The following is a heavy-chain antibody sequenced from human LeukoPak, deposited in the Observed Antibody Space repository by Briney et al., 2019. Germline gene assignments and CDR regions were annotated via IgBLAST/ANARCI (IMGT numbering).Heavy chain of an antibody. V-gene: IGHV3-43D*03. CDR3: AKGAGVSKAIDY. J-gene: IGHJ4*02. Sequence: GGSLRLSCAASGFTFDDYAMHWVRQAPGEGGEWGSLICWDGGSTYYADSVKGRFTISRDNSKNSLYLQMNTLRAEDTALDYWAKGAGVSKAIDYWGQGTLVTVSS. CDR2: ICWDGGST. CDR1: GFTFDDYA. D-gene: IGHD2-2*01.